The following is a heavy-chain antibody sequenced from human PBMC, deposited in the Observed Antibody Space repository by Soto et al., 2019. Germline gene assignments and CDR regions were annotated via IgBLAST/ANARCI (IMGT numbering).Heavy chain of an antibody. CDR1: GFTFSSYA. J-gene: IGHJ4*02. Sequence: GGSLRLSCAASGFTFSSYAMHWVRQAPGKGLEWVAVISYDGSNKYYADSVKGRFTISRDNSKNTLYLQMNSLRAEDTTVYYCARVPSSSGRAHFDYWGQGTLVTVSS. CDR3: ARVPSSSGRAHFDY. D-gene: IGHD2-15*01. V-gene: IGHV3-30-3*01. CDR2: ISYDGSNK.